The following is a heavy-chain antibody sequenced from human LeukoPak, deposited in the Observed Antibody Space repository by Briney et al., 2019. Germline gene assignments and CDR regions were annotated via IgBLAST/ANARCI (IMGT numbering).Heavy chain of an antibody. CDR3: ARDFHGSGSYHTFDP. CDR1: GFTFNDYY. D-gene: IGHD3-10*01. Sequence: GGSLRLSCAASGFTFNDYYVSWIRQAPGKGLEWVSYISSSGSNINYADSVKGRFTISRDNAKISLYLQMNSLRAEDTAVYYCARDFHGSGSYHTFDPWGQGTLVTVSS. CDR2: ISSSGSNI. V-gene: IGHV3-11*04. J-gene: IGHJ5*02.